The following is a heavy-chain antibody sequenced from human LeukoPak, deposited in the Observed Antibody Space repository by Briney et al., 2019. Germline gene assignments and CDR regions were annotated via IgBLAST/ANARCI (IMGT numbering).Heavy chain of an antibody. D-gene: IGHD3-3*01. V-gene: IGHV1-2*02. CDR3: ARDLSFTIFVPSGYYFDY. CDR1: GYSFTGYY. J-gene: IGHJ4*02. CDR2: INPNSGGT. Sequence: EASVKVSCKASGYSFTGYYMHWVRQAPGQGLEWVGWINPNSGGTNYAQKFQDRVTMTRDTSISTAYMELSSLRSDDTAVYYCARDLSFTIFVPSGYYFDYWGQGTLVTVSS.